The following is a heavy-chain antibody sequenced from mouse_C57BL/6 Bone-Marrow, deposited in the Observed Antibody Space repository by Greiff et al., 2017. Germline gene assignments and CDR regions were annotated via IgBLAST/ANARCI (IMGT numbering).Heavy chain of an antibody. CDR3: AKGHGNYDWYFDV. CDR1: GFTFSDYG. Sequence: EVKVVESGGGLVKPGGSLKLSCAASGFTFSDYGMHWVRQAPEKGLEWVAYISSGSSTIYYADTVKGRFTISRDNAKNTLFLQMTSLRSEDTAMYYCAKGHGNYDWYFDVWGTGTTVTVSS. V-gene: IGHV5-17*01. CDR2: ISSGSSTI. J-gene: IGHJ1*03. D-gene: IGHD2-1*01.